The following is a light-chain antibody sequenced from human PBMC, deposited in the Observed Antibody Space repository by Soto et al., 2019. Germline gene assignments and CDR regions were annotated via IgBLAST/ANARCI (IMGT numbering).Light chain of an antibody. CDR1: QSVSSY. CDR2: DTS. V-gene: IGKV3-11*01. CDR3: QQRSNWPPSWT. J-gene: IGKJ1*01. Sequence: ETVLTQSPATLSLSPGERATLSCRASQSVSSYFAWYQQQPGQAPRLLIYDTSNRATGIAARFSGSRSGTDTTLTISSLKPEDFAVDYCQQRSNWPPSWTFGQGTKVEIK.